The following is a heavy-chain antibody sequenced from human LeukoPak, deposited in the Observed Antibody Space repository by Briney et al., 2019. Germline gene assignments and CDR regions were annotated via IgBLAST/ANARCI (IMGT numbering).Heavy chain of an antibody. CDR1: GFTFSSYA. CDR2: ISYHARDQ. D-gene: IGHD2-8*02. Sequence: GGSLRLSCAASGFTFSSYAMHWVRQAPGKGLEWVTVISYHARDQFYADSVKSRFTVSRGNSKNTLYLQMNSLRAEDSAVYYCAAQPCSGGVCYLDYWGQGTLVTVSS. J-gene: IGHJ4*02. V-gene: IGHV3-30*04. CDR3: AAQPCSGGVCYLDY.